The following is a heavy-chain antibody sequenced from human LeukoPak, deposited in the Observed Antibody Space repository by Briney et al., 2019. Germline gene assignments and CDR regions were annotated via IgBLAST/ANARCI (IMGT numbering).Heavy chain of an antibody. V-gene: IGHV4-30-4*01. CDR1: GGSISSGDYY. CDR2: IYYSGST. J-gene: IGHJ5*02. D-gene: IGHD6-13*01. CDR3: ARVAAAENWFDP. Sequence: PSETLSLTCTVSGGSISSGDYYWSWIRQPPGKGLEWIGYIYYSGSTYYNPSLKSRVTISVDTSKNRFSLKLSSVTAADTAVYYCARVAAAENWFDPWGQGTLVTVSS.